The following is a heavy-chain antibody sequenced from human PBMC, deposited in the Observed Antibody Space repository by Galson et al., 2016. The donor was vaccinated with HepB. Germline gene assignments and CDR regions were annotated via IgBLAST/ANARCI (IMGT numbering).Heavy chain of an antibody. Sequence: SLRLSCAASGFTVTSNYVTWVRQAPGRGLEWVSGIYRGASTYYADSVKGRFTISRDSSKNTVYLQMSSLRAEDTAVYYCARDWPNTGGYNDAFDIGGQGTMVTVSS. J-gene: IGHJ3*02. D-gene: IGHD1-26*01. CDR3: ARDWPNTGGYNDAFDI. V-gene: IGHV3-53*01. CDR2: IYRGAST. CDR1: GFTVTSNY.